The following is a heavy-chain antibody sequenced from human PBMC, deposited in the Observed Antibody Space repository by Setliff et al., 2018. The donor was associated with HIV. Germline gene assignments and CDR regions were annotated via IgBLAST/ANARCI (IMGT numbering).Heavy chain of an antibody. CDR2: INIYTGDR. CDR1: GYTFTDYY. V-gene: IGHV1-2*02. J-gene: IGHJ4*02. D-gene: IGHD2-15*01. CDR3: ARDSSASRTPPLH. Sequence: ASVKVSCKASGYTFTDYYIHWVRQAPGQGLEWVGWINIYTGDRTYADNFQYRVTMTADTSTSTVYMELRHLRSDDTAVYYCARDSSASRTPPLHWGQGTLVTVSS.